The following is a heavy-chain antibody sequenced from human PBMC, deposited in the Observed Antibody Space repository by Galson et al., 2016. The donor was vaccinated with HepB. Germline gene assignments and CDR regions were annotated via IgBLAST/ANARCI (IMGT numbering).Heavy chain of an antibody. D-gene: IGHD3-3*01. V-gene: IGHV5-51*01. CDR3: ARSLTGSYDFWGGICNYYAMDV. CDR1: GYSFGSYW. J-gene: IGHJ6*02. CDR2: IYPGDFDI. Sequence: QSGAEVKKPGESLKISCRGSGYSFGSYWIGWVRQMPGKGLEWMGIIYPGDFDIRYSPSFQGQVTISVDKSISTAYLQWSSLTASDTAMYYCARSLTGSYDFWGGICNYYAMDVWGQGTTVTVS.